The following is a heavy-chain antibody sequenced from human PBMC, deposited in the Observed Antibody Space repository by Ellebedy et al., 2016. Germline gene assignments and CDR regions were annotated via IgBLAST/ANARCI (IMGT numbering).Heavy chain of an antibody. V-gene: IGHV1-18*04. D-gene: IGHD3-10*01. Sequence: ASVKVSCXASGYTCTTFSITWVRQVPGQGLEWMGFVNTFSGNTKFAQKFQGRVSMTTDSSTHTAYIDLRSLRSDDTAMYYCAKTSGWGYGENWGQGTLVTVSS. CDR1: GYTCTTFS. CDR3: AKTSGWGYGEN. CDR2: VNTFSGNT. J-gene: IGHJ4*02.